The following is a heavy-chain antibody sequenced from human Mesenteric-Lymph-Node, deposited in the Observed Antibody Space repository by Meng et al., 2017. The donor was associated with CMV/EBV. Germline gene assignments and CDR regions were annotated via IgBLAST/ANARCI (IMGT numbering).Heavy chain of an antibody. Sequence: QVQLVPSGAEVKIPGASVKVSCRASGYSFIASYMHWVRQAPGKGLEWMGWIDPKSGGTHYAQNFQGRVTMTRDTSINTAYMELSSLRSDDTAVYYCARDVESWGQGILVTVSS. D-gene: IGHD1-1*01. CDR2: IDPKSGGT. CDR1: GYSFIASY. V-gene: IGHV1-2*02. CDR3: ARDVES. J-gene: IGHJ5*02.